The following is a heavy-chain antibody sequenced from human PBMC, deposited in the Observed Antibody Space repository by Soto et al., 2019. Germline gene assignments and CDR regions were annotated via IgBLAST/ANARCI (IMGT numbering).Heavy chain of an antibody. CDR2: INPSGGST. CDR1: GYTFTSYY. D-gene: IGHD3-22*01. J-gene: IGHJ4*02. V-gene: IGHV1-46*01. CDR3: PRDSSGYYFDY. Sequence: ASVKISCKASGYTFTSYYMHWVRQAPGQGLEWMGIINPSGGSTSYAQKFQGRVTMTRDKSTSTVYMELSSLRSEDTAVYYCPRDSSGYYFDYCCQGTLVTVCS.